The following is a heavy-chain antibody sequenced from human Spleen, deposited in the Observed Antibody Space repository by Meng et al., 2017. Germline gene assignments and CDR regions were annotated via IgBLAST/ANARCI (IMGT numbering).Heavy chain of an antibody. Sequence: SETLSLTCTVSGGSISSSSYYWGWIRQPPGKGLEWIGSVYYSGSTNYNPSLKSRVTISVDTSKNQFSLKLSSVTAADTAVYYCARDLGGSYYYWGQGTLVTVSS. J-gene: IGHJ4*02. V-gene: IGHV4-39*07. D-gene: IGHD1-26*01. CDR1: GGSISSSSYY. CDR3: ARDLGGSYYY. CDR2: VYYSGST.